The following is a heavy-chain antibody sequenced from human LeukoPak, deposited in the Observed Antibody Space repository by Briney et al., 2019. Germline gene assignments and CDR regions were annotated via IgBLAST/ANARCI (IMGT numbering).Heavy chain of an antibody. D-gene: IGHD3-3*01. CDR2: IYYSGST. CDR3: AILREDRSLFC. CDR1: GGSFSSYY. J-gene: IGHJ3*01. V-gene: IGHV4-39*01. Sequence: PSETLSLTCAVYGGSFSSYYWGWLRQPPGKGLEWIGSIYYSGSTYYNPSLKSRVTISVDTSKNQFSLKLSSVTAADTAVYYCAILREDRSLFCWGQGTMVTVSS.